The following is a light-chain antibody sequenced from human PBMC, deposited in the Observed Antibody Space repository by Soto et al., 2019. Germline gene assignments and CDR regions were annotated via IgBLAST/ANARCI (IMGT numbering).Light chain of an antibody. J-gene: IGLJ2*01. Sequence: QTVVTQPPSASGTPGQWVTISCSGSRSNIGSNYVYWYQQLPGTAPKLLIYKNNQRPSGVPDRLSASKSGTSASLAISGLRSEDEDDYYCVTWYDSLSGALFGGGTKVTVL. V-gene: IGLV1-47*01. CDR1: RSNIGSNY. CDR3: VTWYDSLSGAL. CDR2: KNN.